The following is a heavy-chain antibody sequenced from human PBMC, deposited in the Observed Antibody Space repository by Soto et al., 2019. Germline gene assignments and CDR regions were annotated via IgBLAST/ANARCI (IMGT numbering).Heavy chain of an antibody. CDR2: INVEGNT. V-gene: IGHV3-74*01. Sequence: EVQLVESGGGLVQPGGSLRLSCAASGFTFSPYWMHWVRQTPGKGLVWVSRINVEGNTIYADSVKGRFTISRDNAKNMLYLQMTSLRAEDTAVYFCARGSKTAFDPWGQGTLVTVSS. D-gene: IGHD2-21*02. CDR1: GFTFSPYW. CDR3: ARGSKTAFDP. J-gene: IGHJ5*02.